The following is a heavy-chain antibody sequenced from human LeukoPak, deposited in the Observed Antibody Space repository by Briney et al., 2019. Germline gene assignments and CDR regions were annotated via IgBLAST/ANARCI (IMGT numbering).Heavy chain of an antibody. CDR2: IYYSGST. D-gene: IGHD3-16*01. CDR1: GGSISSHY. CDR3: ARYLGDSYYFDY. Sequence: SETLSLTCTVSGGSISSHYWSWIRQPPGKGPEWIGYIYYSGSTNYNPSLKSRVTVSVDTSKNQFSLTLSSVTAADTAVYYCARYLGDSYYFDYWGQGTLVTVSS. J-gene: IGHJ4*02. V-gene: IGHV4-59*11.